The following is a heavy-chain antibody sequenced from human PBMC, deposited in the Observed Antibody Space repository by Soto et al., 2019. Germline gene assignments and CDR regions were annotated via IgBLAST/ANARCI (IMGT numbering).Heavy chain of an antibody. Sequence: EVQLLESGGGLVQPGGSLRLSCAASGFTFSIYAMRWVRQDPVKGLECVSASSGSGGSTYYADSVKGRFTISRDNSKNTLYLQMNSLRAEDTAVYYCARRGSESYYDFGGQGTLVTVSS. J-gene: IGHJ4*02. CDR3: ARRGSESYYDF. V-gene: IGHV3-23*01. D-gene: IGHD6-19*01. CDR2: SSGSGGST. CDR1: GFTFSIYA.